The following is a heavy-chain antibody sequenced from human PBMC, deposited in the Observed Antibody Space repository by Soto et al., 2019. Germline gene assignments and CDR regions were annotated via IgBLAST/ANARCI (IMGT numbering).Heavy chain of an antibody. J-gene: IGHJ4*02. V-gene: IGHV3-74*01. CDR3: TRGPRSTSTGTGAF. CDR2: INDDGSST. Sequence: PGGAVRVYCAASGFTLSMYRMHWVRQVPGKGPEWVSRINDDGSSTNYADSVKGRFTISRDNAKNTLYLQMNDLRAEDTAVYYCTRGPRSTSTGTGAFWGQGTLVTVSS. D-gene: IGHD1-1*01. CDR1: GFTLSMYR.